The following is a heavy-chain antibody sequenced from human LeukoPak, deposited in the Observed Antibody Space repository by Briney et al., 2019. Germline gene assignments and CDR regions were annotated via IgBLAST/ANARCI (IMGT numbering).Heavy chain of an antibody. J-gene: IGHJ4*02. Sequence: VASVKVSCKASGYTFTSYGISWVRQAPGQGLEGMGWISAYNGNTTYAKKPQGRVTMTTDTSTSTGYMELRSLRSDDAAVYYCARGGYNHDYWGQGTLVTVSS. CDR3: ARGGYNHDY. CDR2: ISAYNGNT. V-gene: IGHV1-18*04. D-gene: IGHD1-1*01. CDR1: GYTFTSYG.